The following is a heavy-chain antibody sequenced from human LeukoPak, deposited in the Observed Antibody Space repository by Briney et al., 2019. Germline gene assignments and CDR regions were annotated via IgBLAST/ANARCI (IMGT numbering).Heavy chain of an antibody. V-gene: IGHV4-31*03. CDR1: GGSISSGGYY. Sequence: SQTLSLTCTVSGGSISSGGYYWSWIRQHPGKGLEWIGDIYYSGSTYYNPSLKSRVTISVDTSKNEFSLKLSSVTAADTAVYYCARDKFDGYYDSSGYYYGNPHAFDIWGQGTMVTVSS. D-gene: IGHD3-22*01. CDR3: ARDKFDGYYDSSGYYYGNPHAFDI. J-gene: IGHJ3*02. CDR2: IYYSGST.